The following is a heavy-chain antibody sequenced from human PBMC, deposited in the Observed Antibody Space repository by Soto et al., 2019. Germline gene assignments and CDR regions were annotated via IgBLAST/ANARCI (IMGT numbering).Heavy chain of an antibody. CDR1: GFHFGPFW. J-gene: IGHJ4*02. Sequence: GGSLRLSCAASGFHFGPFWMHWVRQAPGKGLEWVGRIYNGGATEYAAPVKGRFSISRDDSKNTLYLQMNSLKTEDTAVFYCVWQSHYFGAWRWARGTLVTVSS. CDR3: VWQSHYFGAWR. CDR2: IYNGGAT. V-gene: IGHV3-15*07. D-gene: IGHD3-16*01.